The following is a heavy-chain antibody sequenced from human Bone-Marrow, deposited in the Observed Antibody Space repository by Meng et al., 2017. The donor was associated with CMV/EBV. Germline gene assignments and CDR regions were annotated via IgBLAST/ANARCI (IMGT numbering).Heavy chain of an antibody. J-gene: IGHJ4*01. D-gene: IGHD1-26*01. CDR3: AKEGVACSGSCYKYFDS. V-gene: IGHV1-3*01. Sequence: NTPLHGMRQAPVQGLEWMGWINAHNGNKKYSQSFQDRVTVSRDTSASTTYMDLRSLRSEDTAVYYCAKEGVACSGSCYKYFDSWGHGALVTVSS. CDR1: NTP. CDR2: INAHNGNK.